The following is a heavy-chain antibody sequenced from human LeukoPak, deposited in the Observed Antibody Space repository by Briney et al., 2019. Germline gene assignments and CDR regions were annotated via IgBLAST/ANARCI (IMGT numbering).Heavy chain of an antibody. J-gene: IGHJ4*02. CDR3: ARDPKRAAAGTGGY. D-gene: IGHD6-13*01. CDR2: INPNSGGT. CDR1: GYTFTSYD. Sequence: ASVKVSCKASGYTFTSYDINWVRQATGQGLEWMGWINPNSGGTNYAQKFQGRVTMTRDTSISTAYMELSRLRSDDTAVYYCARDPKRAAAGTGGYWGQGTLVTVSS. V-gene: IGHV1-2*02.